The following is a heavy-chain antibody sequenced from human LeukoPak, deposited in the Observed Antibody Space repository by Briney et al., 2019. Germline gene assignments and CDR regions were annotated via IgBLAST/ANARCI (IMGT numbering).Heavy chain of an antibody. D-gene: IGHD7-27*01. Sequence: GGSLRLSCAASGFTFSTYAMNWVRQAPGKGLEWVSAVSNSGGSTYYADSVQGRFTISRDNSKNTLYLQVNSLRAEDTAIYYCAVWGYWGQGTLVTVSS. J-gene: IGHJ4*02. V-gene: IGHV3-23*01. CDR2: VSNSGGST. CDR1: GFTFSTYA. CDR3: AVWGY.